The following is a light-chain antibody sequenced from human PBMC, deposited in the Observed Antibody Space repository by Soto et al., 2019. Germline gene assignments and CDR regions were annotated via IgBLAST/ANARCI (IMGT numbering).Light chain of an antibody. CDR1: SSNIGAGYD. CDR3: QSYDRSLSYV. CDR2: GNS. V-gene: IGLV1-40*01. J-gene: IGLJ1*01. Sequence: QSVLTQPPSVSGAPGQRVTISCTGSSSNIGAGYDVHWYQPLPGTAPKLLIYGNSNRPSGVPDRFSGSKSGTSASLAITGLQAEDEADYYCQSYDRSLSYVFGTGTKVTVL.